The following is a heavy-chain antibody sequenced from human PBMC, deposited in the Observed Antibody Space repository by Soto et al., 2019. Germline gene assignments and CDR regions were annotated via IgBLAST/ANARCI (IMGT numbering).Heavy chain of an antibody. D-gene: IGHD4-17*01. CDR3: AKVPLRPYYCDY. J-gene: IGHJ4*02. CDR1: GFIFNNYA. Sequence: EVQLLDSGGGLAQPGGSLRVACAASGFIFNNYAMNWVRQAPGEGLQGGAGISASGVSTYYADSVKGRFIISRDTSKNTLFLQMNSLRAEDTAIYYCAKVPLRPYYCDYWGLGTLGSVSS. V-gene: IGHV3-23*01. CDR2: ISASGVST.